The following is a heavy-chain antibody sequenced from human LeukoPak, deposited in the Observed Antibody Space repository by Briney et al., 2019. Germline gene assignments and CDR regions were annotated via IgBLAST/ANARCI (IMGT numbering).Heavy chain of an antibody. CDR3: AKGPYGDYPFGDWFDP. CDR1: GFTFTSQA. CDR2: ISDSGST. J-gene: IGHJ5*02. D-gene: IGHD4-17*01. Sequence: GGSLRLSCVASGFTFTSQAMSWVRQGPGKGLEWVSAISDSGSTYYADSVKGRFTISRDNSKNTLYLQMNSLRAEDTAVYYCAKGPYGDYPFGDWFDPWGQGTLVTVSS. V-gene: IGHV3-23*01.